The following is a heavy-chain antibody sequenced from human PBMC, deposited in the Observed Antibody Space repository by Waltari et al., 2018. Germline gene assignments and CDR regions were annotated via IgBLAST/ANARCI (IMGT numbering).Heavy chain of an antibody. V-gene: IGHV3-7*01. CDR3: ARAVDVADY. Sequence: EIRVVESGGGLVQPGGPLRLSCTASGFTFSRDWMSWVRQAPGKGLEWVANIKHDGTTKFYLDSVKGRFTISRDNAQNTVYLQMNSLRVEDTALYYCARAVDVADYWGQGTLVTVSS. CDR2: IKHDGTTK. CDR1: GFTFSRDW. D-gene: IGHD5-12*01. J-gene: IGHJ4*02.